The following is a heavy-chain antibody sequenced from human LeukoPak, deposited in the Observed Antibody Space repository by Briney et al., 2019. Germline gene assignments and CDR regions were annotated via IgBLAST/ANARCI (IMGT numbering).Heavy chain of an antibody. Sequence: PGGSLRLSCAASGFTVSSNYMSWVRQAPGKGLVWVSRINTDGSSTSYADSVKGRFTISRDNTKNTLYLQMNSLRAEDTAVYYCARDNSVGFPYYDFWSGPNWFDPWGRGTLVTVSS. V-gene: IGHV3-74*01. CDR3: ARDNSVGFPYYDFWSGPNWFDP. J-gene: IGHJ5*02. CDR2: INTDGSST. D-gene: IGHD3-3*01. CDR1: GFTVSSNY.